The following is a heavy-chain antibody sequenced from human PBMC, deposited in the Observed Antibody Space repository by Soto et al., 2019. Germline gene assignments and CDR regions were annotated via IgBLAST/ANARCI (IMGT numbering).Heavy chain of an antibody. J-gene: IGHJ4*02. CDR3: ARDKITGLFDY. D-gene: IGHD2-8*02. Sequence: PSGTLDLTCTVSGDSISICVYDGCWIRQLPGKGLEWIGYIYPNGYTHYNPSLESRVTISLDTSNNQFSLKLTSVTAADTAVYYCARDKITGLFDYWGQGTLVTVSS. V-gene: IGHV4-31*03. CDR1: GDSISICVYD. CDR2: IYPNGYT.